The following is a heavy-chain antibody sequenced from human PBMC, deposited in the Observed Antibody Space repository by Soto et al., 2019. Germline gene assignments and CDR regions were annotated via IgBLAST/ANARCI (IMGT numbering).Heavy chain of an antibody. D-gene: IGHD3-3*01. J-gene: IGHJ3*02. Sequence: SETLSLTCTVSCGSVSSGSYYWSWIRQPPGKGLEWIGYMYYSGSTNYNPSLKSRVTISLDTSKNQFSLKLSSVTAADTAVYFCARTRDFWSGNDAFDIWGQGTMVTVSS. V-gene: IGHV4-61*01. CDR2: MYYSGST. CDR1: CGSVSSGSYY. CDR3: ARTRDFWSGNDAFDI.